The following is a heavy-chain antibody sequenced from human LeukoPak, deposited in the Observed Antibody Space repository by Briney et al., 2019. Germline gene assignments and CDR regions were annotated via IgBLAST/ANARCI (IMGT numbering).Heavy chain of an antibody. V-gene: IGHV4-59*08. Sequence: SETLFLTCTVSGGSISSYYWSWIRQPPGKGLEWIGYIYYSGSTNYNPSLKSRVTISVDTSKNQFSLKLSSVTAADTAVFYCARHRYYDSSGYYAPPLDAFDIWGQGTMVTVSS. CDR1: GGSISSYY. CDR2: IYYSGST. D-gene: IGHD3-22*01. J-gene: IGHJ3*02. CDR3: ARHRYYDSSGYYAPPLDAFDI.